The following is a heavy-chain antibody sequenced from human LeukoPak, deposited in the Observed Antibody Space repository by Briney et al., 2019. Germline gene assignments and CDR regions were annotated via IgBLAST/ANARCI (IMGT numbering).Heavy chain of an antibody. V-gene: IGHV3-21*01. CDR3: ARVGQWLVLEEYYFDY. CDR1: GFTFSSYS. J-gene: IGHJ4*02. Sequence: GGSLRLSCAASGFTFSSYSMNWVRQAPGKGLEWVSSISSSSSYIYYADSVKGRFTTSRDNAKNSLYLQMNSLRAEDTAVYYCARVGQWLVLEEYYFDYWGQGTLVTVSS. CDR2: ISSSSSYI. D-gene: IGHD6-19*01.